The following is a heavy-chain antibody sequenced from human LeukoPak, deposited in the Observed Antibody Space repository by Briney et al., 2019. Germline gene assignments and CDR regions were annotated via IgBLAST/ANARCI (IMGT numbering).Heavy chain of an antibody. Sequence: ASVKVSCKASGYTFTSYGISWVRQAPGQGLEWMGWISACNGNTNYAQKFQGRVTVTRDTSTSTVHMELSGLRSEDTAVYYCARDQEGFDYWGQGTLVTVSS. CDR2: ISACNGNT. CDR1: GYTFTSYG. V-gene: IGHV1-18*01. CDR3: ARDQEGFDY. J-gene: IGHJ4*02.